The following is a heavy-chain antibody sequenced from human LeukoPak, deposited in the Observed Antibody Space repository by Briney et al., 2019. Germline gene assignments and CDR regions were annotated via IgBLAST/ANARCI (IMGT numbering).Heavy chain of an antibody. D-gene: IGHD2-2*02. CDR2: ISSSNSYI. Sequence: KPGGSLRLSCAASRFTFSSYSMNWLRQAPGKGLEWVSSISSSNSYIYYTDSVEGRFTISRDNAKNSLYLQMNSLTAEATAVYYCARVDCSSTSCYTHYSGMDVWGQGTTVTASS. CDR1: RFTFSSYS. V-gene: IGHV3-21*01. CDR3: ARVDCSSTSCYTHYSGMDV. J-gene: IGHJ6*02.